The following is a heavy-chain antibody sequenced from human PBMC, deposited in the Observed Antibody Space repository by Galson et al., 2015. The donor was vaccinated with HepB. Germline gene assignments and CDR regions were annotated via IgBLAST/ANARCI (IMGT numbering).Heavy chain of an antibody. CDR1: GGSFSDYY. V-gene: IGHV4-34*01. D-gene: IGHD5-18*01. Sequence: SESLSLTCAVYGGSFSDYYWSWIRQPPGKGLEWIGEINHSGSTNYNPSLKSRVTISVDTSKNQFSLKLSSVTAADTAVYYCARGHTDSYGYDWGQGTLVTVSS. CDR3: ARGHTDSYGYD. J-gene: IGHJ4*02. CDR2: INHSGST.